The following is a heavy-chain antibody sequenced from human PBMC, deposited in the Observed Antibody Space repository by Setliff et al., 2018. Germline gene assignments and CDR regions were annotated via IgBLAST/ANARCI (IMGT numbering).Heavy chain of an antibody. D-gene: IGHD3-10*01. Sequence: SETLSLSCDVFGGSFSGYFWAWIRQSPGKGLEWIGDVNDSGSANYKPSLKSRLTISRDTSKNQLSLNLSSVTAADTAVYYCARGRYYGSGSYSLWGQGTLVTVSS. J-gene: IGHJ4*02. V-gene: IGHV4-34*01. CDR1: GGSFSGYF. CDR3: ARGRYYGSGSYSL. CDR2: VNDSGSA.